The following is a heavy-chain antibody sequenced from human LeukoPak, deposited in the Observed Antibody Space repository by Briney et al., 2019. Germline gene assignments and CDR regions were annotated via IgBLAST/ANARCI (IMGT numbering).Heavy chain of an antibody. CDR1: GFTFSSYG. V-gene: IGHV3-30*02. D-gene: IGHD1-26*01. CDR2: IRYDGSNK. CDR3: AKGPSRGWEPTPDY. J-gene: IGHJ4*02. Sequence: GGSLRLSCAASGFTFSSYGKHWVRQAPGKGLEWVAFIRYDGSNKYYADSVKGRFTISRDNSKNTLYLQMNSLRAEDTAVYYCAKGPSRGWEPTPDYWGQGTLVTVSS.